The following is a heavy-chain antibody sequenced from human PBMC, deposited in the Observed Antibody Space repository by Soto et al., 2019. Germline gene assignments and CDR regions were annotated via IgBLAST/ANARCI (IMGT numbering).Heavy chain of an antibody. D-gene: IGHD2-8*02. CDR1: GFTVSTFG. J-gene: IGHJ4*02. Sequence: QVQLVESGGGVVQPGRSLRLSCAVSGFTVSTFGMHWVRQAPGKGLEWVAVISRDGNIKFYADSVKGRFTISRDNSRNTLFLEMNSLRGDDMAVYYCTGEVASGYWGQGTLVTVSS. V-gene: IGHV3-30*03. CDR3: TGEVASGY. CDR2: ISRDGNIK.